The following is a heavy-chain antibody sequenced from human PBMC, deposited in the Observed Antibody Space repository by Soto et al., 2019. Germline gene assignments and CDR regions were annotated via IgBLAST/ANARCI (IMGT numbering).Heavy chain of an antibody. CDR2: INHSGST. CDR1: GGSFSGYY. CDR3: ARGVGSSWYAGRGMDV. D-gene: IGHD6-13*01. Sequence: QVQLQQWGAGLLKPSETLSLTCAVYGGSFSGYYWSWIRQPPGKGLEWIGEINHSGSTNYNPSLKSRVTISVDTSKNQFSLKLSSVTAADTAVYCCARGVGSSWYAGRGMDVWGQGTTVTVSS. J-gene: IGHJ6*02. V-gene: IGHV4-34*01.